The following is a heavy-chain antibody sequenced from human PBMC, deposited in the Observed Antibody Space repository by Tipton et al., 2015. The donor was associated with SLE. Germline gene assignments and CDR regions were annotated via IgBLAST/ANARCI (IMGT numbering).Heavy chain of an antibody. J-gene: IGHJ4*02. CDR3: ARSSTFAPLRGSFDS. Sequence: LRLSCAVYGVSLSDYFWNWTRQSLGKGLEWIGEVNHSGSTDYHPSLKSRVTMSVDTSKNQCSLKLTSLTAADTAVYYCARSSTFAPLRGSFDSWGQGTLVTVS. V-gene: IGHV4-34*01. D-gene: IGHD1-1*01. CDR2: VNHSGST. CDR1: GVSLSDYF.